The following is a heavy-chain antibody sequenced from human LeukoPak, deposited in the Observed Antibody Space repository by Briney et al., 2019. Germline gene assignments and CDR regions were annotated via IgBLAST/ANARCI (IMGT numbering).Heavy chain of an antibody. CDR3: ANGVGIVLESYYYYGMDV. CDR2: ISGSGGST. V-gene: IGHV3-23*01. J-gene: IGHJ6*02. Sequence: PGGSLRLSCAASGFTFSSYAMSWVRRAPGKGLEWVSAISGSGGSTYYADSVKGRFTISRDNSKNTLYLQMNSLRAEDTAVYYCANGVGIVLESYYYYGMDVWGQGTTVTVSS. D-gene: IGHD3-3*01. CDR1: GFTFSSYA.